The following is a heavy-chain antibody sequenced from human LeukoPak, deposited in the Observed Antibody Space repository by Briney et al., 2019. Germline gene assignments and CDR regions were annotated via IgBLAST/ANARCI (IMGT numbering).Heavy chain of an antibody. CDR2: IYSGGST. J-gene: IGHJ4*02. D-gene: IGHD3-22*01. CDR1: GFTVSSNY. CDR3: ARDVYDSSGYYSGY. V-gene: IGHV3-53*01. Sequence: PGGSLRLSCAASGFTVSSNYMSWVRQAPGKGLEWVSVIYSGGSTYYADSVKGQFTISRDNSKNTLYLQMNSLRAEDTAVYYCARDVYDSSGYYSGYWGQGTLVTVSS.